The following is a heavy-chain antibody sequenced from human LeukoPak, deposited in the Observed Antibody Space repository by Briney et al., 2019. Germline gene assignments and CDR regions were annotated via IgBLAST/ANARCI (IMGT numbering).Heavy chain of an antibody. D-gene: IGHD6-13*01. CDR3: VMPFSNTWGARALAPPAY. J-gene: IGHJ4*02. CDR2: IYYSGST. CDR1: RGSISSRPYY. V-gene: IGHV4-39*01. Sequence: PSETLSLTCTVSRGSISSRPYYWGWVRQPPGKGLEWIGSIYYSGSTNYNPSLKSRVTISVHTSKNQFSLDLRSVTAADTAVYYCVMPFSNTWGARALAPPAYWGQGILVTVSS.